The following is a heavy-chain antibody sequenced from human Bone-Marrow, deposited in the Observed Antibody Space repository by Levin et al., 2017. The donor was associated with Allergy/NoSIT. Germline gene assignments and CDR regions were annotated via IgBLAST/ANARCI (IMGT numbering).Heavy chain of an antibody. CDR1: GFTLSNYG. V-gene: IGHV3-23*01. CDR3: AKDTPALSAGPYFDY. D-gene: IGHD2-2*01. Sequence: SGGSLRLSCAASGFTLSNYGMSWVRQAPGKGLEWVSGISDSGGRTYYADSVKGRFTISRDNSKNTLYLQMSSLRAEDTAVYYCAKDTPALSAGPYFDYWGQGTLVTVSS. J-gene: IGHJ4*02. CDR2: ISDSGGRT.